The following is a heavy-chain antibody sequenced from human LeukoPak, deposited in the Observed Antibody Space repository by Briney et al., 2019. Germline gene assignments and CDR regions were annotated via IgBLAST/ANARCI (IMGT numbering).Heavy chain of an antibody. V-gene: IGHV6-1*01. CDR2: TYYRSKWYN. CDR3: ARDRGPHFITGEFDY. CDR1: GDSVSSNNSA. J-gene: IGHJ4*02. Sequence: SQTLSLTCAISGDSVSSNNSAWDWIRQSPSRGLEWLGRTYYRSKWYNDYAVSVKSRITINPDTSKNQFSLQLNSVTPEDTAVYYCARDRGPHFITGEFDYWGQGTLVTVSS. D-gene: IGHD7-27*01.